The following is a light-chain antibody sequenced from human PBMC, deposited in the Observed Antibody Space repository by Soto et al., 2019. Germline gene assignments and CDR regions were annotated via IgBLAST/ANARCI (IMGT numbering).Light chain of an antibody. V-gene: IGKV4-1*01. CDR3: QQYYTQLS. J-gene: IGKJ4*01. CDR2: WAS. CDR1: QSVLYNSDNKNY. Sequence: DIVMTQSPDSLAVSLGERATINCKSSQSVLYNSDNKNYLAWYQQKPGQPPKLLIYWASTRDSGVPDRFSGSGSGADNTYTSHSLQAEDVAVYYGQQYYTQLSFGGGTKMEIK.